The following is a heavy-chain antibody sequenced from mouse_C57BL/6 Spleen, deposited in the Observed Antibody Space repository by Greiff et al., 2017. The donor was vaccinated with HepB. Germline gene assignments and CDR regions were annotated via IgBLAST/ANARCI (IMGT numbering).Heavy chain of an antibody. D-gene: IGHD2-4*01. V-gene: IGHV1-81*01. Sequence: VQLQQSGAELARPGASVKLSCKASGYTFTSYGISWVKRRTGQGLEWIGEIYPRSGNTYYNEKFKGKATLTADKSSSTAYMELRSLTSEDSAVYFCARDGDYDGNYAMDYWGQGTSVTVSS. CDR3: ARDGDYDGNYAMDY. CDR2: IYPRSGNT. CDR1: GYTFTSYG. J-gene: IGHJ4*01.